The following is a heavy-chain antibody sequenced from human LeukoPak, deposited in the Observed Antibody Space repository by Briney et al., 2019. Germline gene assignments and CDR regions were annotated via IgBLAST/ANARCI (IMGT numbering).Heavy chain of an antibody. CDR3: ATRDRLTIGYAFDI. J-gene: IGHJ3*02. V-gene: IGHV3-23*01. CDR2: ISGSGGST. D-gene: IGHD4/OR15-4a*01. Sequence: GGSLRLSCAASGFTFSSYAMSWVRQAPGKGLEWVSAISGSGGSTYYADSVKGRFTISGENSKNTLYLQMNSLRAEDTAVYYCATRDRLTIGYAFDIWGQGTMVTVSS. CDR1: GFTFSSYA.